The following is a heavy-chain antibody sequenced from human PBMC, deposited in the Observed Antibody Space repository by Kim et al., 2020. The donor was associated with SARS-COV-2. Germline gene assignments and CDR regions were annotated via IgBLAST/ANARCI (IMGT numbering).Heavy chain of an antibody. CDR1: GFTFGDYA. CDR3: NRDIVVVTSAMKYY. Sequence: GGSLRLSCTASGFTFGDYAMSWFRQAQGKGLEWVGFIRSKAYGGTTDYDASEKGRFTIARDESKSIAYLQMNSLKTEDTAVYYCNRDIVVVTSAMKYY. CDR2: IRSKAYGGTT. J-gene: IGHJ6*03. D-gene: IGHD2-2*01. V-gene: IGHV3-49*03.